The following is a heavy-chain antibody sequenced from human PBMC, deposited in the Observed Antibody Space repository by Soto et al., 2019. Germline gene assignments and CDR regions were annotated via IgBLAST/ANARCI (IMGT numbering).Heavy chain of an antibody. CDR3: ANRTTGWYFDL. CDR1: GFTFSSYA. CDR2: ISGSGGST. Sequence: EVQLLESGGGLVQPGGSLRLSCAASGFTFSSYAMNWVRQAPGKGLEWVSVISGSGGSTYYADSVKGRFTISRDNSKNTLYLKMNSLRAEDTAVYYCANRTTGWYFDLWGRGTLVTVSS. V-gene: IGHV3-23*01. J-gene: IGHJ2*01.